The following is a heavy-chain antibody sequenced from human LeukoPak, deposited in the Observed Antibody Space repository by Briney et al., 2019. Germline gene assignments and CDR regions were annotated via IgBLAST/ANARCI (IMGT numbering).Heavy chain of an antibody. J-gene: IGHJ4*02. CDR3: AKGRGYCTGGSCYSDY. V-gene: IGHV3-23*01. CDR1: GFTFSNYA. Sequence: GGSLRLSCTASGFTFSNYAMRWVRQTPGKGLEWVSTISGSDVSTYYADSVKGRFTISRDNSKNTLYLQMNSLRVEDTAIYYCAKGRGYCTGGSCYSDYWGQGTLVTVSS. D-gene: IGHD2-15*01. CDR2: ISGSDVST.